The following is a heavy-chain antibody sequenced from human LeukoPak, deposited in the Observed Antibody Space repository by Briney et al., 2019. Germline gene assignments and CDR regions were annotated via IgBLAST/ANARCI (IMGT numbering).Heavy chain of an antibody. CDR1: GGSISSSGSY. Sequence: ETLSLTCGVSGGSISSSGSYWGWIRQPPGKGLEWIGNIYYSGSTSYNPSLKSRVTMSVDTSKNQFSLKLTSVTAADAAVYFCARHNAYGDHGPWGQGTLVTVSS. D-gene: IGHD4-17*01. J-gene: IGHJ5*02. V-gene: IGHV4-39*01. CDR2: IYYSGST. CDR3: ARHNAYGDHGP.